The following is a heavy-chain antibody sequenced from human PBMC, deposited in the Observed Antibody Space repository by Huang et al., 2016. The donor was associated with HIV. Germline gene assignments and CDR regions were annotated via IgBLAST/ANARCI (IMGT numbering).Heavy chain of an antibody. CDR3: ARLDYGDYSSAFDI. J-gene: IGHJ3*02. CDR1: GGSISSNDYY. Sequence: QLQLQESGPGLVKPSETLSLTCTVSGGSISSNDYYWGWVRQPPGQGLEWIGSVYYSGSTYYNPSRKNRVTIAVDTSKNQFSLKLSSVTAADTAVYYCARLDYGDYSSAFDIWGQGTMVTVSS. V-gene: IGHV4-39*01. D-gene: IGHD4-17*01. CDR2: VYYSGST.